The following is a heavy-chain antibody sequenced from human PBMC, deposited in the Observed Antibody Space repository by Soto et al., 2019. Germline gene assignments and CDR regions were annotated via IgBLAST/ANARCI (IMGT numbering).Heavy chain of an antibody. Sequence: GGSLRLSCAASGFTFSSYGMHWVRQAPGKGLEWVAFISYDGSNKYYADSVKGRFTISRDNSKNTLYLQMNSLRAEDTAVYYFAKPPTPLYYYYGMDFWGQGTTLTVSS. CDR2: ISYDGSNK. D-gene: IGHD4-17*01. CDR3: AKPPTPLYYYYGMDF. CDR1: GFTFSSYG. V-gene: IGHV3-30*18. J-gene: IGHJ6*02.